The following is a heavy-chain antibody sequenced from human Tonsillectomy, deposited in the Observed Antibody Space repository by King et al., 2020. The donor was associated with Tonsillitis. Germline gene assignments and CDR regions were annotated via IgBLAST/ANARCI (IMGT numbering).Heavy chain of an antibody. Sequence: VQLVQSGAEVKKPGSSVKVSCKASGGTFSSYAISWVRQAPGQGLEWMGGIIPIFGTANYAQKFQARVTITADESTSTAYMALRSLRSEDTAVYYCARDLWGSTTVWYFDLWGRGTLVTVSS. V-gene: IGHV1-69*01. CDR2: IIPIFGTA. CDR3: ARDLWGSTTVWYFDL. CDR1: GGTFSSYA. D-gene: IGHD5/OR15-5a*01. J-gene: IGHJ2*01.